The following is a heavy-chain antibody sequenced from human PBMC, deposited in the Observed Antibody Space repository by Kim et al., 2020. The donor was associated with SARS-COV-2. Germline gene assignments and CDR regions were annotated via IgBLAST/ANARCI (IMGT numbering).Heavy chain of an antibody. V-gene: IGHV1-46*01. CDR3: ARDLNYYSSGWYGWFDP. D-gene: IGHD6-19*01. J-gene: IGHJ5*02. Sequence: FQGRVTIARDTSPSTVYLKLSSLRSEDTAVYYCARDLNYYSSGWYGWFDPWGQGTLVTVSS.